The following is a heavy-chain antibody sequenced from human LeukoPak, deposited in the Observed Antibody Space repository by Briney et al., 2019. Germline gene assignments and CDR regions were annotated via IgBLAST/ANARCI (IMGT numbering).Heavy chain of an antibody. CDR3: ARVTSGSGSYYLDY. CDR2: ISAYNGNT. Sequence: ASVKVSCKASGHTFTSYGISWVRQAPGQGLEWMGWISAYNGNTNYAQKLQGRVTMTTDTSTSTAYMELRSLRSDDTAVYYCARVTSGSGSYYLDYWGQGTLVTVSS. J-gene: IGHJ4*02. CDR1: GHTFTSYG. D-gene: IGHD1-26*01. V-gene: IGHV1-18*01.